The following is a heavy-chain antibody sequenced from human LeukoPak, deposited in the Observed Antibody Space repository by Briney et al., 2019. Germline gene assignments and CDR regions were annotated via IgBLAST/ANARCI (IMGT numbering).Heavy chain of an antibody. J-gene: IGHJ4*02. CDR3: ARHYYDSSDSDSFDY. V-gene: IGHV4-59*08. D-gene: IGHD3-22*01. Sequence: SETLSLTCTVSGGSISSYYWSWIRQPPGKGLEWIGYIYYSGSTNYNPSLKSRVTISVDTSKNQFSLKLSSVTAADTAVYYCARHYYDSSDSDSFDYWGQGTLVTVSS. CDR2: IYYSGST. CDR1: GGSISSYY.